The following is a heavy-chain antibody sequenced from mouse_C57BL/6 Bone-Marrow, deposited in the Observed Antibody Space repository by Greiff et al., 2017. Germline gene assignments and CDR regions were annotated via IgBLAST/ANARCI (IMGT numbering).Heavy chain of an antibody. J-gene: IGHJ1*03. CDR3: ARNRGDYGSLYWYFDV. CDR2: IWSGGST. V-gene: IGHV2-2*01. D-gene: IGHD1-1*01. Sequence: QVQLQQSGPGLVQPSQSLSITCTVSGFSLTSYGVHWVRQSPGKGLEWLGVIWSGGSTDYNAAFISRLSISKDNSKSQVFFKMNSLQADDTAIYYCARNRGDYGSLYWYFDVWGTGTTVTVSS. CDR1: GFSLTSYG.